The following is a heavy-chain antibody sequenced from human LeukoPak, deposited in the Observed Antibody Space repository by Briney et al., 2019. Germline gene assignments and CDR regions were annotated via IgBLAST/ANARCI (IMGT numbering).Heavy chain of an antibody. Sequence: PSETLSLTCTVSGGSISSYYWSWIRQPPGKGLEWIGYIYYSGSTNYNPSLKSRVTISVDTSKNQFSLKLSSVTAADTAVYYCARSSDSIYYYMDVWGKGTTVTVSS. J-gene: IGHJ6*03. V-gene: IGHV4-59*01. CDR2: IYYSGST. D-gene: IGHD4-11*01. CDR1: GGSISSYY. CDR3: ARSSDSIYYYMDV.